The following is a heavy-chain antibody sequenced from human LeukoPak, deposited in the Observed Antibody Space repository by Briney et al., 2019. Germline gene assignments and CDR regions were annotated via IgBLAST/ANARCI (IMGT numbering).Heavy chain of an antibody. CDR1: GFSFSNYW. D-gene: IGHD1-26*01. V-gene: IGHV3-74*01. CDR3: ARDHGGSYWFDY. CDR2: INSDGSST. J-gene: IGHJ4*02. Sequence: GGSLRLSCAASGFSFSNYWMHWVRQAPGKGLVWVSRINSDGSSTTYADSVKGRFTISRDKSKNTLYLQMNSLRAEDTAVYYCARDHGGSYWFDYWGQGTLVTVSS.